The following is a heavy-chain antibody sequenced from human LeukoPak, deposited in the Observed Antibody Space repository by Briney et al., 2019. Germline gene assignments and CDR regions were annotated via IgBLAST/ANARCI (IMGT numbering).Heavy chain of an antibody. V-gene: IGHV3-21*01. CDR1: GFTFSVYN. CDR2: ISTSSTYM. CDR3: ARDPYSGGYGAYYYYYMDV. J-gene: IGHJ6*03. Sequence: GGSLRLSCAASGFTFSVYNMNWVRRTPGGGLEWVSSISTSSTYMFYADSVRGRFTISRDNAENSLYLQMNSWRDEDTAVYYCARDPYSGGYGAYYYYYMDVWGKGTTVTVSS. D-gene: IGHD6-19*01.